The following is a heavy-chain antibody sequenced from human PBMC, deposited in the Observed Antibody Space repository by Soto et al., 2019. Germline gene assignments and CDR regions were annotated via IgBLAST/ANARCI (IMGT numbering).Heavy chain of an antibody. Sequence: TLSLTCTVSGGSVSSGSYYWSWIRQPPGKGLEWIGYIYYSGSTNYNPPRKSRVTISVDTSKNQFSLKLSSVTAADTAVYYCARVGVAVAGSVLLGNWGQGTLVTVSS. J-gene: IGHJ4*02. V-gene: IGHV4-61*01. CDR1: GGSVSSGSYY. D-gene: IGHD6-19*01. CDR2: IYYSGST. CDR3: ARVGVAVAGSVLLGN.